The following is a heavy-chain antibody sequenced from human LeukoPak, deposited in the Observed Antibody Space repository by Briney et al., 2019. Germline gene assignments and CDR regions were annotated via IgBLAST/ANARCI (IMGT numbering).Heavy chain of an antibody. J-gene: IGHJ4*02. CDR2: ISYDGSNE. Sequence: GGSLRLSCAASGFTFSRYAMHWVRQAPGKGLEWVAVISYDGSNEYYADSVKGRFTISRDSSENTLYLQMNSLRVEDTAAYYCARVGYYSSGPFSYFDYWGQGTLVTVSS. CDR3: ARVGYYSSGPFSYFDY. V-gene: IGHV3-30-3*01. D-gene: IGHD3-10*01. CDR1: GFTFSRYA.